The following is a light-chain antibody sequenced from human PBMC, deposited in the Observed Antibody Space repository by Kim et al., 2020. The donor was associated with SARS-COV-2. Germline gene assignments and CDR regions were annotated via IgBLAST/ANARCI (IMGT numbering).Light chain of an antibody. Sequence: SYELTQPPSVSVAPGKTARITCGGNNIGSKSVHWYQQKPGQAPVLVIYYDSDRPSGIPERFSGSNSGNTATLTNSRVEAGDEADYYCQVWDSSSEEVFGGGTQLTVL. CDR2: YDS. CDR1: NIGSKS. V-gene: IGLV3-21*04. CDR3: QVWDSSSEEV. J-gene: IGLJ3*02.